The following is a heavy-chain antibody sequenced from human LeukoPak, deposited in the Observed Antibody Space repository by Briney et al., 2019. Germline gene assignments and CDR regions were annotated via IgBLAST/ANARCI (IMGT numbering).Heavy chain of an antibody. V-gene: IGHV4-34*01. Sequence: PSETLSLTCAVYGGSFSGYYWSWIRQPPGKGLEWIGEINHSGSTNYNPSLKSRVTISVDTSKNQFSLKLSSVTAADTAVYYCARGRQAVAYFDYWGQGTLVTVSS. CDR3: ARGRQAVAYFDY. CDR2: INHSGST. CDR1: GGSFSGYY. D-gene: IGHD6-19*01. J-gene: IGHJ4*02.